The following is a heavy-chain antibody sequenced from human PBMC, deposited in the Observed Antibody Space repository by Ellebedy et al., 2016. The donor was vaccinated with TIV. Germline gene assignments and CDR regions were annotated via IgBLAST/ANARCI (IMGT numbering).Heavy chain of an antibody. J-gene: IGHJ4*02. CDR1: GFTVTGYY. CDR3: ARAFGSGSIHFDY. D-gene: IGHD3-10*01. CDR2: INPTSGGT. V-gene: IGHV1-2*02. Sequence: AASVKVSCKASGFTVTGYYIHWVRQSPGQRLEWMGYINPTSGGTNYAQKFQGRVTVTRDTSTSTAYMELSSLTSGDTAIYYCARAFGSGSIHFDYWGQGTLVTVSS.